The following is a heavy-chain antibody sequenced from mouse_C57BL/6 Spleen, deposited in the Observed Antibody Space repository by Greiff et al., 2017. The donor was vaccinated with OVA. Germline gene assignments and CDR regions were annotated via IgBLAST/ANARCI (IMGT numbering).Heavy chain of an antibody. CDR3: GSDAGFYAMDY. V-gene: IGHV1-9*01. Sequence: QVQLKESGAELMKPGASVKLSCKATGYTFTGYWIEWVKQRPGHGLEWIGEILPGSGSTNYNEKFKGQATFTADPSSNTAYMPLSILTTEDSANDYCGSDAGFYAMDYWGQGTSVTVSS. CDR2: ILPGSGST. D-gene: IGHD1-2*01. CDR1: GYTFTGYW. J-gene: IGHJ4*01.